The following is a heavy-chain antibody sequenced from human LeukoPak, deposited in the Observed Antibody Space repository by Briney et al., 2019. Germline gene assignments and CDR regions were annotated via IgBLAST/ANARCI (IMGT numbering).Heavy chain of an antibody. J-gene: IGHJ4*02. V-gene: IGHV3-33*01. Sequence: GGSLRLSCAASGFTFSSYGMHWVRQAPGKGLEWVAAIWYDGSIQYYADSVKGRFTISRDNSKNTLYLQVSSLRAEDTSVYYCARQSYYYDSSGYYHDYWGQGTLVTVSS. CDR1: GFTFSSYG. CDR2: IWYDGSIQ. D-gene: IGHD3-22*01. CDR3: ARQSYYYDSSGYYHDY.